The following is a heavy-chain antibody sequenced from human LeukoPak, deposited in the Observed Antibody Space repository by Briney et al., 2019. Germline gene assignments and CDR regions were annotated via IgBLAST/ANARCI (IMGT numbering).Heavy chain of an antibody. Sequence: GGSLRLSGVGSGFTFRSHAMSWVRQAPEKGREFVSGIYENGGTTYYADSVKGRFSISRDNSKNTLYLQMDSLRGEDTAVYYCAKDFRIGYSAHFDYWGQGALVTVSS. V-gene: IGHV3-23*01. CDR3: AKDFRIGYSAHFDY. CDR2: IYENGGTT. D-gene: IGHD2-21*01. J-gene: IGHJ4*02. CDR1: GFTFRSHA.